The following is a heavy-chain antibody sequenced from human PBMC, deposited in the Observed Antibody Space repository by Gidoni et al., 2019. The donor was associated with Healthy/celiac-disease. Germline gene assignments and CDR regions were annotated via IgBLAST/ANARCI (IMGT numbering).Heavy chain of an antibody. J-gene: IGHJ4*02. D-gene: IGHD3-16*02. CDR1: GGSFSGYY. CDR3: ARGQRYDYVWGSYRYRHYFDY. Sequence: QVQLQQWGAGLLKPSETLSLTCAVSGGSFSGYYCSWIRQPPGKGLEWIGEIKHSGSTNYNPSLKSRVTISVDTSKNQFSLKLSSVTAADTAVYYCARGQRYDYVWGSYRYRHYFDYWGQGTLVTVSS. CDR2: IKHSGST. V-gene: IGHV4-34*01.